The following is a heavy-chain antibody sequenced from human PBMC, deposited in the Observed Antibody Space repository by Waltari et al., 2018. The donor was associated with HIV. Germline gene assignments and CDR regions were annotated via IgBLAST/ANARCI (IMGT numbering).Heavy chain of an antibody. D-gene: IGHD1-26*01. J-gene: IGHJ4*02. V-gene: IGHV3-23*01. CDR2: IRSCGDPK. CDR1: GFIFSNYA. Sequence: EVQLLESGGGLVQPGGSLRLSCATSGFIFSNYAMSWVRQAPGKGWEWVATIRSCGDPKYYATSVKGRLTTTRGNSKDTLYLQMNSLRAEDTAVYYCAKDSMGAIDVEDYFDFWGQGTLVTVSS. CDR3: AKDSMGAIDVEDYFDF.